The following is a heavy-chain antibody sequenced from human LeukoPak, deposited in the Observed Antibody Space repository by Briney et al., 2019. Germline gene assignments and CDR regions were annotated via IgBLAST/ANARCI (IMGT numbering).Heavy chain of an antibody. V-gene: IGHV3-23*01. Sequence: GGSLRLSCTASGFTFSTYAMNWFRHTPGKGLEWVSAIVGNGGGINYAESVRGRFTISRDNSRNTLYLQMNSLRADDTAVYYCAFPGGYFDYWGQGTLVTVSS. D-gene: IGHD4-23*01. CDR2: IVGNGGGI. J-gene: IGHJ4*02. CDR3: AFPGGYFDY. CDR1: GFTFSTYA.